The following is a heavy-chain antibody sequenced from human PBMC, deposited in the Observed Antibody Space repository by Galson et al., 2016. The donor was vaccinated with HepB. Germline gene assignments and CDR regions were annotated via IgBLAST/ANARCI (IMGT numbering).Heavy chain of an antibody. D-gene: IGHD1/OR15-1a*01. CDR1: GFSFRSYS. V-gene: IGHV3-21*01. CDR2: TSSSGGYT. J-gene: IGHJ6*02. CDR3: AGGLEQRGYYYIMDV. Sequence: SLRLSCAVSGFSFRSYSMNWVRQAPGKGLEWVSSTSSSGGYTYYADSVKGRFTISRDNGQNSLYLQMNSLRAEDTAVYYCAGGLEQRGYYYIMDVWGQGTTVTVSS.